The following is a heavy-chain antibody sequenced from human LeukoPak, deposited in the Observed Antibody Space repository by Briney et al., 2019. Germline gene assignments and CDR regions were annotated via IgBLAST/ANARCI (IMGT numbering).Heavy chain of an antibody. J-gene: IGHJ4*02. Sequence: KPSETLSLTCPVSGGSMSNYYYWTWIRQPPGKGLEWIGYVYYTGSTNFNPSLKSRVTMSLDTSRNQFSLKLTSLTAADTAVYYCARGAMATTPFFDYWGQGTLVTVSS. CDR2: VYYTGST. V-gene: IGHV4-59*01. CDR3: ARGAMATTPFFDY. CDR1: GGSMSNYY. D-gene: IGHD5-24*01.